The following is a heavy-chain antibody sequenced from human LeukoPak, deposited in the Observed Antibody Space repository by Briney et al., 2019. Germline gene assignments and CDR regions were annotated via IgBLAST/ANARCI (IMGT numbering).Heavy chain of an antibody. CDR1: GYDFTTYW. CDR2: IYPGDSDI. Sequence: GESLKISCKGSGYDFTTYWTGWVRQMPGKGLEWMGIIYPGDSDIRYSPSFQGQVTISADKSISTAYLQWGSLKASDIAMYYCARPYGSGHDAFDIWGQGTMVTVSS. V-gene: IGHV5-51*01. J-gene: IGHJ3*02. D-gene: IGHD3-10*01. CDR3: ARPYGSGHDAFDI.